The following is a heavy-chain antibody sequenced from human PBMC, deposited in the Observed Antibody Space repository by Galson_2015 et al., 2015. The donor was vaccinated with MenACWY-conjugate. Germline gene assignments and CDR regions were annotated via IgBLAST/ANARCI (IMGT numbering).Heavy chain of an antibody. CDR1: GFTFSTYN. J-gene: IGHJ4*02. CDR3: ARDRMGSSSWDVDY. Sequence: SLRLSCAASGFTFSTYNMNWVRQAPGKGLEWVSYIDSASTTIYYADSVKGRFTISRDNAKNSLYLQMNSLRAEDTAVYYCARDRMGSSSWDVDYWGQGSLGTVSS. CDR2: IDSASTTI. V-gene: IGHV3-48*04. D-gene: IGHD6-13*01.